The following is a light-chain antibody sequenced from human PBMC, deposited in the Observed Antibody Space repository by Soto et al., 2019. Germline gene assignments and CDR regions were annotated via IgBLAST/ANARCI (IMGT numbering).Light chain of an antibody. V-gene: IGKV1-5*01. J-gene: IGKJ4*01. Sequence: DIQMTQSPSTLSASVGDRVTITCRASQSISSWLAWYQQKPGKAPKLLIYDASSLESGVPSRFIGIGSGTEFTLTISILQLDDFATYYCQQYNSYSALTFGGGTKGDIK. CDR3: QQYNSYSALT. CDR1: QSISSW. CDR2: DAS.